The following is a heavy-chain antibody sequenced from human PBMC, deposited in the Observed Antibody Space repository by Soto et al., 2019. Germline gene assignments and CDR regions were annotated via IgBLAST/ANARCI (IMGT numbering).Heavy chain of an antibody. V-gene: IGHV3-30*18. D-gene: IGHD3-16*01. Sequence: GGSLRLSCAASGFTFSSYGMHWVRQAPGKGLEWVAVISYDGSNKYYADSVKGRFTISRDNSKNTLYLQMNSLRAEDTAVYYCAKTFGGVKSEDIMITFGGDMFDTIVDYWGQGTLVTVSS. J-gene: IGHJ4*02. CDR2: ISYDGSNK. CDR3: AKTFGGVKSEDIMITFGGDMFDTIVDY. CDR1: GFTFSSYG.